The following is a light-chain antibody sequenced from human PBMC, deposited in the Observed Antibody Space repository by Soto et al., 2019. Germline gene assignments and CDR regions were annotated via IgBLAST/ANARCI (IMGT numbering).Light chain of an antibody. CDR3: QQYRT. CDR2: GAS. Sequence: EIVLTQSPGTLSLSPGERATLSCRASQSVSSSYLAWYQQKPGQAPRLLIYGASSRATGIPDRFSGSGSGTVFTLTLSRLEPEDFAVYYCQQYRTFGQGTKVEIK. V-gene: IGKV3-20*01. CDR1: QSVSSSY. J-gene: IGKJ1*01.